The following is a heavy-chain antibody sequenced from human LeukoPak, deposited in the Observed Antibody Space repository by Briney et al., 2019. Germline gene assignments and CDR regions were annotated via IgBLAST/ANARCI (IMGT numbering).Heavy chain of an antibody. CDR1: GFTFSSYG. V-gene: IGHV3-30*18. CDR2: MSYDGSNK. D-gene: IGHD2-2*01. Sequence: GGSLRLSCAASGFTFSSYGMHWVRQAPGKGLEWVAVMSYDGSNKYYADSVKGRFTISRDNSKNTLYLQMNSLRAEDTAVYYCAKTTIGYCSSTSCYYSPLDYWGQGTLVTVSS. CDR3: AKTTIGYCSSTSCYYSPLDY. J-gene: IGHJ4*02.